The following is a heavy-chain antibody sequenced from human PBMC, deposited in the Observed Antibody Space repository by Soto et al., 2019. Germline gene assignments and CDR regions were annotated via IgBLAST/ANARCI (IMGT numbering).Heavy chain of an antibody. CDR3: ARHTGTGRDGYFDY. J-gene: IGHJ4*02. D-gene: IGHD1-7*01. V-gene: IGHV4-59*08. CDR2: IYYSGST. Sequence: SETLSLTCTVSGGSISSYYWSWIRQPPGKGLEWIGYIYYSGSTNYNPSLKSRVTISVDTSKNQFSLKLSSVTAADTAVYYCARHTGTGRDGYFDYWGQGTLVTVSS. CDR1: GGSISSYY.